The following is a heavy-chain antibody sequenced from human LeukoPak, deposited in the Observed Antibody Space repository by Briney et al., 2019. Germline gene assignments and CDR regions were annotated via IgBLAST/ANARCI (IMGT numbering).Heavy chain of an antibody. J-gene: IGHJ6*03. CDR1: GGTFSSYA. V-gene: IGHV1-69*05. Sequence: GASVKVSCKASGGTFSSYAISWVRQAPGQGLEWMGGIIPIFGTANYAQKFQGRVTMTRNTSISTAYMELSSLRSEDTAVYYCARGFYLDVWGKGTTVTISS. CDR3: ARGFYLDV. CDR2: IIPIFGTA.